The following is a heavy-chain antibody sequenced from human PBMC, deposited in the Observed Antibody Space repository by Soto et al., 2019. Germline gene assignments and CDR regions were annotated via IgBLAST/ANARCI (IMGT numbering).Heavy chain of an antibody. CDR2: IYYSGST. Sequence: KPSETLSLTCTFSGGSISSYYWSWIRQPPGKGLEWVGYIYYSGSTNYNPSLKSRVTISVDTSKNQFSLKLSSVTAADTAVYYCARDQFGVALWGQGTLVTVSS. CDR1: GGSISSYY. J-gene: IGHJ4*02. D-gene: IGHD3-3*01. CDR3: ARDQFGVAL. V-gene: IGHV4-59*01.